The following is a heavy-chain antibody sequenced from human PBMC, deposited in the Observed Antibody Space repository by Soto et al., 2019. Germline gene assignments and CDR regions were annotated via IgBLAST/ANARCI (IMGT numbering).Heavy chain of an antibody. Sequence: SETLSLTCTVSGGSISSRGSMSGRSFYWGWMRQPPGKGLEWIASISYSDGSFYNSSLKSRLTISVDTSKNQFSRSLRSVTAADTAVYYCASHRTFWPFDYWGQGTVVTVSS. CDR2: ISYSDGS. CDR1: GGSISSRGSMSGRSFY. CDR3: ASHRTFWPFDY. J-gene: IGHJ4*02. V-gene: IGHV4-39*01. D-gene: IGHD2-8*01.